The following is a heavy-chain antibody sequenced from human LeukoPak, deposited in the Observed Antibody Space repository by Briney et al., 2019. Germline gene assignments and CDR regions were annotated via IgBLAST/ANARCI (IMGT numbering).Heavy chain of an antibody. Sequence: PSETLSLTCAVYGGSFSGYYWSWIRQPPGKGLEWIGEINHSGSPNYNPSLKSRVTISVDTSKNQFSLKLSSVTAADTAVYYCARVQYYYDSSGYHNWFDPWGQGTLVTVSS. J-gene: IGHJ5*02. CDR3: ARVQYYYDSSGYHNWFDP. V-gene: IGHV4-34*01. D-gene: IGHD3-22*01. CDR1: GGSFSGYY. CDR2: INHSGSP.